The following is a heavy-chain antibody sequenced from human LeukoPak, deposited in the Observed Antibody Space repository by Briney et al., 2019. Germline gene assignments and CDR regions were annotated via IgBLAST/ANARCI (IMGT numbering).Heavy chain of an antibody. CDR3: ARQAPSFDYGDAFDI. Sequence: SETLSLTCTVSGGSISSYYWSWIRQPPGKGLEWIGYIYYSGSTNYNPSLKSRVTISVDTSKNQFSLKLSSVTAADTAVYYCARQAPSFDYGDAFDIWGQGTMVTVSS. CDR2: IYYSGST. J-gene: IGHJ3*02. V-gene: IGHV4-59*08. D-gene: IGHD4-17*01. CDR1: GGSISSYY.